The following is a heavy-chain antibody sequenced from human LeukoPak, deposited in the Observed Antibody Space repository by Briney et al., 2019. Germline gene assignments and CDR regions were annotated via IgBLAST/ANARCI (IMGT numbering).Heavy chain of an antibody. CDR2: INHSGST. V-gene: IGHV4-34*01. CDR1: GGSFSGYY. D-gene: IGHD4-17*01. CDR3: ARDPAPLRRIDY. Sequence: PSETLSLTCAVYGGSFSGYYWSWIRQPPGKGLEWIGEINHSGSTNYNPSLKSRVTISVDTSKNQFSLKLNSVTAADTAVYYCARDPAPLRRIDYWGQGTLVTVSS. J-gene: IGHJ4*02.